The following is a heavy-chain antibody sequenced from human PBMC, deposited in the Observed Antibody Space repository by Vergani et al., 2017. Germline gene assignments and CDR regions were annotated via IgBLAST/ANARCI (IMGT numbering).Heavy chain of an antibody. Sequence: QVQLVQSGAEVKKPGSSVKVSCKASGGTFSSYAISWVRQAPGQGLEWMGGIIPIFGTANYAQKFQGRVTITADESTSTAYMELSSLRSEDTAVYYCARDGEYYYDSSGYYHFDYWGQGTLVTVSS. J-gene: IGHJ4*02. D-gene: IGHD3-22*01. CDR1: GGTFSSYA. CDR3: ARDGEYYYDSSGYYHFDY. V-gene: IGHV1-69*01. CDR2: IIPIFGTA.